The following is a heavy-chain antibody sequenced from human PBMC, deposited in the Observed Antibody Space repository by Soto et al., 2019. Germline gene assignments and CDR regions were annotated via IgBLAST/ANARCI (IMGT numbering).Heavy chain of an antibody. D-gene: IGHD3-10*01. CDR1: GYTFTSYA. CDR3: ARDPGSYAAFDY. Sequence: ASVKVSCKASGYTFTSYAMHWVRQAPGQRLEWMGWINAGNGNTKYSQKFQGRVTITRDTSASTAYMELGSLRSEDTAVYYCARDPGSYAAFDYWGQGTLVTVSS. CDR2: INAGNGNT. J-gene: IGHJ4*02. V-gene: IGHV1-3*01.